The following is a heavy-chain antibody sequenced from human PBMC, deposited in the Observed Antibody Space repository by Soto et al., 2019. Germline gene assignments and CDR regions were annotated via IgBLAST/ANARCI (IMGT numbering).Heavy chain of an antibody. J-gene: IGHJ6*02. CDR3: ARVWGTPLYGMDV. V-gene: IGHV3-48*02. CDR2: IGRSSVSI. CDR1: GFTFTGYG. D-gene: IGHD3-16*01. Sequence: EGQLVESGGGLVQPGESLRLSCAASGFTFTGYGMNWVRQAPGKGLEWISSIGRSSVSIYYADSVKGRFTISRDNAKDSLYLQMNSLRDEDTALYYCARVWGTPLYGMDVWGQGTTVTVSS.